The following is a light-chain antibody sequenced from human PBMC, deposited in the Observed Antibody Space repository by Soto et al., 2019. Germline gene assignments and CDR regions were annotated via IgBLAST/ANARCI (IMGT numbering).Light chain of an antibody. J-gene: IGKJ1*01. CDR3: QQYSSSPGGT. V-gene: IGKV3-20*01. Sequence: EIVLTQSPGTLSLSPGERATLSCRASQSVSSSYLAWYQQKPGQAPRLLIYAASSRATGIPDRFSGSGSGTDFTLTISRLEPEDFAVYYCQQYSSSPGGTFGQGTKVEIK. CDR1: QSVSSSY. CDR2: AAS.